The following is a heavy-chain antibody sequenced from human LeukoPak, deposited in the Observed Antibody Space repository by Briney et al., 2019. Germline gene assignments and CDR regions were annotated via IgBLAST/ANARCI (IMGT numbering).Heavy chain of an antibody. V-gene: IGHV4-59*08. D-gene: IGHD2-15*01. J-gene: IGHJ4*02. CDR2: IYYSGST. CDR3: ARLGYCSGGSCYPEYYFDY. CDR1: GGSISSYY. Sequence: SETLSLTRTVSGGSISSYYWSWIRQPPGKGLEWIGYIYYSGSTNYNPSLKSRVTISVGTSKNQFSLKLSSVTAADTAVYYCARLGYCSGGSCYPEYYFDYWGQGTLVTVSS.